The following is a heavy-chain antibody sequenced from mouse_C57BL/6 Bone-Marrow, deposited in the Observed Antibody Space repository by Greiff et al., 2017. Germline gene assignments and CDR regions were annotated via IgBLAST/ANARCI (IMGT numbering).Heavy chain of an antibody. CDR3: ARSKNCDSWFAY. CDR1: GYAFTNYL. CDR2: INPGSGGT. Sequence: QVQLQQSGAELVRPGTSVKVSCKASGYAFTNYLIEWVKQRPGQGLEWIGVINPGSGGTNYNEKFKGKATLTADKSSSTAYMQLSSLTSEDSAVYFCARSKNCDSWFAYWGRGTLVTVSA. J-gene: IGHJ3*01. V-gene: IGHV1-54*01. D-gene: IGHD4-1*01.